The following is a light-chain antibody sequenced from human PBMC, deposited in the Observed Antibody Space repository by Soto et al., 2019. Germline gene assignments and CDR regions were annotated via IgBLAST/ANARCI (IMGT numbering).Light chain of an antibody. J-gene: IGLJ2*01. V-gene: IGLV1-44*01. Sequence: QSVLTQPPSASGTPGQRVTISCSGSSSNIGSNNVNWYQQLPGTAPKLLINGNNKRPSGVPDRFSGSKSGTSASLAISELQSEDEADYYCAAWDDSLNGVVFGGGTKLTVL. CDR3: AAWDDSLNGVV. CDR2: GNN. CDR1: SSNIGSNN.